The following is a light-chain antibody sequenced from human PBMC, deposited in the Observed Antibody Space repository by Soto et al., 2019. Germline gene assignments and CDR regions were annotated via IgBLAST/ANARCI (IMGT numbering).Light chain of an antibody. Sequence: QSALTQPASVSGSPGQSITISCTGTSSDVGSYNLVSWYQQHPGKAPKLIIYDVSERPSGVSHRFSGSKTGNTASLTISGLQAEDEADYYCCSYATPRLFGGGTKLTVL. CDR1: SSDVGSYNL. J-gene: IGLJ2*01. CDR3: CSYATPRL. V-gene: IGLV2-23*02. CDR2: DVS.